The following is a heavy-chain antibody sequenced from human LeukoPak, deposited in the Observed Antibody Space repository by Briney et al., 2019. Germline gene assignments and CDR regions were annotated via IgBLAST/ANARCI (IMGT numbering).Heavy chain of an antibody. D-gene: IGHD3-22*01. J-gene: IGHJ4*02. CDR3: ARLRRNNDNSGYYYYYDY. Sequence: GGSLRLSCAASGLTFSSYSFNWVRQAPGKGLDWVSSITPTSSYIYYADSVKGRFTISRDNAKNSLYLQMNSLRAEDTAVYYCARLRRNNDNSGYYYYYDYWGQGTLVTVSS. CDR2: ITPTSSYI. V-gene: IGHV3-21*01. CDR1: GLTFSSYS.